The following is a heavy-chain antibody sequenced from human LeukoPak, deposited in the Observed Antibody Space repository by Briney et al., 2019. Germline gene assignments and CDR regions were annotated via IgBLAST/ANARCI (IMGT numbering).Heavy chain of an antibody. CDR3: ARAHAYSPSTFDY. V-gene: IGHV3-48*02. J-gene: IGHJ4*02. CDR1: GFTFSSYS. D-gene: IGHD2-21*01. CDR2: ISSSSSTI. Sequence: GGSLRLSCAASGFTFSSYSMNWVRQAPGKGLEWVSYISSSSSTIYYADSVKGRFTISRDNAKNSLYLQMNSLRDEDTAVYYCARAHAYSPSTFDYWGQGTLATVSS.